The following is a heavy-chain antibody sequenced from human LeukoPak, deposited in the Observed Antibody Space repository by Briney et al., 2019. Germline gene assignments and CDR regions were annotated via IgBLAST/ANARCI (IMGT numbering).Heavy chain of an antibody. Sequence: GGSLRLSCAASGFTFSSYSMNWVRQAPGKGLEWVSSISSSSSYIYYADSVKGRFTISRDNAKNSLYLQMNSLRAEDTAVYYCARPREGMAYFSGFDPWGQGTLVTVSS. V-gene: IGHV3-21*01. CDR3: ARPREGMAYFSGFDP. D-gene: IGHD5-24*01. J-gene: IGHJ5*02. CDR1: GFTFSSYS. CDR2: ISSSSSYI.